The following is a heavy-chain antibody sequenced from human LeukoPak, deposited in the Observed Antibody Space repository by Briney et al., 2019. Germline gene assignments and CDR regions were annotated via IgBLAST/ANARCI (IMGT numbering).Heavy chain of an antibody. CDR2: ISYDGSNK. Sequence: GGSLRLSCAASGFTFSSYAMHWVRQAPGKGLGWVAVISYDGSNKYYADSVKGRFTISRDNSKNTLYLQMNSLRAEDTAVYYCARGSIAAAGYDYWGQGTLVTVSS. CDR3: ARGSIAAAGYDY. J-gene: IGHJ4*02. CDR1: GFTFSSYA. V-gene: IGHV3-30*04. D-gene: IGHD6-13*01.